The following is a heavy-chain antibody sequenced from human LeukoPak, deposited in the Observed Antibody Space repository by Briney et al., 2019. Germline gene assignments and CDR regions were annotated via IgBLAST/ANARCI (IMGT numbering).Heavy chain of an antibody. CDR3: AKEWLGIYYFDY. V-gene: IGHV3-30*04. J-gene: IGHJ4*02. CDR1: GFTFSRYA. Sequence: GGSLRLSCAASGFTFSRYAMHWVRQAPGKGLEWVAFISYDGFNKNYVDSVKGRFTISRDNSKNTLYLQMNSLRAEDTAVYYCAKEWLGIYYFDYWGQGTLVTVSS. CDR2: ISYDGFNK. D-gene: IGHD6-19*01.